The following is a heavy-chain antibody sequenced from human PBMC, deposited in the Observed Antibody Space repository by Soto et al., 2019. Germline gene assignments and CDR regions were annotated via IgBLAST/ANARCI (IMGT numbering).Heavy chain of an antibody. CDR2: IYYSGST. D-gene: IGHD6-13*01. Sequence: SETLSLTXTVSGGSISSGGYYWSWIRQHPGKGLEWIGYIYYSGSTYYNPSLKSRVTISVDTSKNQFSLKLSSVTAADTAVYYCPRDRVSSSWPRHDAFDIWGQGTMVTVSS. CDR3: PRDRVSSSWPRHDAFDI. CDR1: GGSISSGGYY. V-gene: IGHV4-31*02. J-gene: IGHJ3*02.